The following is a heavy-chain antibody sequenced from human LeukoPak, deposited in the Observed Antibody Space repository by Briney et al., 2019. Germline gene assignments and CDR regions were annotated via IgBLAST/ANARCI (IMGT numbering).Heavy chain of an antibody. D-gene: IGHD3-22*01. Sequence: GGSLRLSCAASGFTFSDYYMSWIRQAPGKGLEWVSYISSTGSTMFYADSVKGRFTISRDNAKNSLYLQMNSLRAEDTAVYYCAELVITMMGGVWGKGPTVTISS. V-gene: IGHV3-11*04. CDR1: GFTFSDYY. CDR3: AELVITMMGGV. J-gene: IGHJ6*03. CDR2: ISSTGSTM.